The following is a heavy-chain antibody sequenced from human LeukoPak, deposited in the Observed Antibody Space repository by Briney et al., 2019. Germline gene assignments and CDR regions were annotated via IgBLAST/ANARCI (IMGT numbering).Heavy chain of an antibody. CDR1: GFTLSGNG. V-gene: IGHV3-30*02. J-gene: IGHJ4*02. CDR3: AKDSLNCNFDK. CDR2: IRYDGSNK. D-gene: IGHD1-1*01. Sequence: GGSLRLSCALSGFTLSGNGLDGVPQAPGKGLEWVAFIRYDGSNKYYADSVKGRFTISRDNSKNTLYVQMNSLRAEDTAVYYCAKDSLNCNFDKWRGETLVTVSS.